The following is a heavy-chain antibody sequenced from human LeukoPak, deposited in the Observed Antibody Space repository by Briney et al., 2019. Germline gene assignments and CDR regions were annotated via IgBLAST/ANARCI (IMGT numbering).Heavy chain of an antibody. CDR1: GYTFTGYY. CDR2: INPNSGXX. CDR3: ARGGPEGIAY. Sequence: ASVKVSCKASGYTFTGYYMXXXXXXXXXXXXXXGWINPNSGXXXXXXXFXXXXXXXXDTXIXXAYMELSRLRSDDTAVYYCARGGPEGIAYWGQGTLVTVSS. J-gene: IGHJ4*02. V-gene: IGHV1-2*02. D-gene: IGHD3-10*01.